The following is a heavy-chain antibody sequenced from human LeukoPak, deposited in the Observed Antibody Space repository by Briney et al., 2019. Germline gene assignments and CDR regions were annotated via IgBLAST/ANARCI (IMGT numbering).Heavy chain of an antibody. V-gene: IGHV3-66*01. CDR3: AKTLPGYGSGSYYTMKY. CDR1: GFTVSSNY. D-gene: IGHD3-10*01. J-gene: IGHJ4*02. CDR2: IYSGSST. Sequence: GGSLRLSCAASGFTVSSNYMTWVRQAPGKGLEWVSVIYSGSSTYYADSVKGRFTISRDNSKNTLYLQMNSLRAEDTAVYYCAKTLPGYGSGSYYTMKYWGQGTLVTVSS.